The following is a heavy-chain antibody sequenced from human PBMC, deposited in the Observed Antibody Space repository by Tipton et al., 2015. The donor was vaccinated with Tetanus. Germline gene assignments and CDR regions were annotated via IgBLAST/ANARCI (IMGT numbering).Heavy chain of an antibody. Sequence: SLRLSCAASGFTFSNAWMSWVRQAPGKGLEWVGRIKSKTDGGTTDYAAPVKGRFTISRDDSKNTLYLQMNSLKTEDTAVYYCTTHKYYYDSSGYYGDDEYYFDYWGQGTLVTVSS. CDR1: GFTFSNAW. D-gene: IGHD3-22*01. J-gene: IGHJ4*02. CDR2: IKSKTDGGTT. V-gene: IGHV3-15*01. CDR3: TTHKYYYDSSGYYGDDEYYFDY.